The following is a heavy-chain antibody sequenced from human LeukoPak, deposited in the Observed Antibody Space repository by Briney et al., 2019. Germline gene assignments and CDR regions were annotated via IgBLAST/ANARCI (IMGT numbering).Heavy chain of an antibody. D-gene: IGHD2-2*01. V-gene: IGHV4-34*01. CDR3: ASRYCSSTSCGNWFDP. J-gene: IGHJ5*02. CDR2: INHSGST. Sequence: GSLRLSCAASGFTFSSYAMSWVRQPPGKGLEWIGEINHSGSTNYNPSLKSRVTISVDTSKNQFSLKLSSVTAADTAVYYCASRYCSSTSCGNWFDPWGQGTLVTVSS. CDR1: GFTFSSYA.